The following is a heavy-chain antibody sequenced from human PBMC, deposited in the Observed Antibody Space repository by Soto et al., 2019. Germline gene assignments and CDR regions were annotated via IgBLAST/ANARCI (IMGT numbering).Heavy chain of an antibody. CDR3: GRGGSDSPMAPGY. CDR1: GFTFDDYA. V-gene: IGHV3-9*01. D-gene: IGHD5-18*01. CDR2: ISWNSGSI. J-gene: IGHJ4*02. Sequence: PGGSLRLSCAASGFTFDDYAMHWVRQAPGKGLEWVASISWNSGSIGYADSVKGRFTISRDNAKNTLYLQMNSLRAEDTAVFYCGRGGSDSPMAPGYWGQGTLVTVSS.